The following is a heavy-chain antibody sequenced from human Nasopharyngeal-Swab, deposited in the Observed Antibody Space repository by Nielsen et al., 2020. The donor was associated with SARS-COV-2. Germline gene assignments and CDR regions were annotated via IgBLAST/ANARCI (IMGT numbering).Heavy chain of an antibody. CDR1: GFTFSSYA. Sequence: GESLKISCAASGFTFSSYAMNWVRQSPGKGLEWVSNIGGSGTSTYYADSVKGRFTISRDNSKNALFLQMNSLRADDTAVYYGAKDVLYYYDSSAHPAEYFQNWGQGTLVTVSS. D-gene: IGHD3-22*01. CDR2: IGGSGTST. J-gene: IGHJ1*01. CDR3: AKDVLYYYDSSAHPAEYFQN. V-gene: IGHV3-23*01.